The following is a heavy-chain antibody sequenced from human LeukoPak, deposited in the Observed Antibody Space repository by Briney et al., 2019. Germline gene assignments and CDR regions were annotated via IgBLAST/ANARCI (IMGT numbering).Heavy chain of an antibody. V-gene: IGHV1-2*02. D-gene: IGHD2-2*01. CDR3: ARGGSSTSSEEWWFDP. Sequence: GASVKVSCKASGYTFTGYYMHWVRQAPGQGLEWMGWINPNSGGTNYAQKFQGRVTMTRDTSISTAYMELSRLRSGDTAVYYCARGGSSTSSEEWWFDPWGQGTLVTVSS. CDR1: GYTFTGYY. CDR2: INPNSGGT. J-gene: IGHJ5*02.